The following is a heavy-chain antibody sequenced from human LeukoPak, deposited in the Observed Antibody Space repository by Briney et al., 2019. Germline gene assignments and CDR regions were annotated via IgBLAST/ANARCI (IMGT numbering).Heavy chain of an antibody. CDR1: GFTFSNAW. CDR3: TTDYGDYGVAGPRYNWFDP. Sequence: GGSLRLSCAASGFTFSNAWMSWVRQAPGKGLEWVGRIKSKTDGGTTDYAAPVKGRFTISRDDSKNTLYLQVNSLKTEDTAVYYCTTDYGDYGVAGPRYNWFDPWGQGTLVTVSS. CDR2: IKSKTDGGTT. D-gene: IGHD4-17*01. J-gene: IGHJ5*02. V-gene: IGHV3-15*01.